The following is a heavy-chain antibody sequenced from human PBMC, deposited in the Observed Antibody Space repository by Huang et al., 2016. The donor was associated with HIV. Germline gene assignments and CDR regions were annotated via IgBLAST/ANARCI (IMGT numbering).Heavy chain of an antibody. J-gene: IGHJ5*02. CDR3: ARWEAAADNNWFDP. CDR2: IIPSFGTP. Sequence: QVQLVQSGAEVKKPGSSVKVSCRASGGTFSSCGISWVRQAPGQGLEWMGGIIPSFGTPNYAQKFQGRVTITADESTSTAYMEVSSLRSEDTAVYYCARWEAAADNNWFDPWGQGTLVTVSS. CDR1: GGTFSSCG. D-gene: IGHD6-13*01. V-gene: IGHV1-69*01.